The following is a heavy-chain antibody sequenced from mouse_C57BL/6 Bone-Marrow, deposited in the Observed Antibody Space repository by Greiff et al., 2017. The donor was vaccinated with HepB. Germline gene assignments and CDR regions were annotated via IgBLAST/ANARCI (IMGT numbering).Heavy chain of an antibody. Sequence: EVKVVESGGGLVQPKGSLKLSCAASGFTFNTYAMHWVRQAPGKGLEWVARISSKSSNYATYYADSVKDRFTISRDDSQSMLYLQMNNLKTEDAAMYYCVRDRYYSNHWFAYWGQGTLVTVSA. CDR1: GFTFNTYA. D-gene: IGHD2-5*01. CDR3: VRDRYYSNHWFAY. J-gene: IGHJ3*01. V-gene: IGHV10-3*01. CDR2: ISSKSSNYAT.